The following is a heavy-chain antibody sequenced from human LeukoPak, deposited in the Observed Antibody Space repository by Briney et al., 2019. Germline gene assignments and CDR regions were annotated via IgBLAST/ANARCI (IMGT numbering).Heavy chain of an antibody. V-gene: IGHV4-39*01. CDR1: GGSISSTNW. D-gene: IGHD2-21*02. Sequence: PSGTLSLTCGVSGGSISSTNWWSWIRQPPGKGLEWIGSIYYSGSSYSNPSLKSRVTISVDTSKNQFSLKLSSVTAADTAVYYCASILAYCGADCYSDYWGQGTLVTVSS. CDR3: ASILAYCGADCYSDY. CDR2: IYYSGSS. J-gene: IGHJ4*02.